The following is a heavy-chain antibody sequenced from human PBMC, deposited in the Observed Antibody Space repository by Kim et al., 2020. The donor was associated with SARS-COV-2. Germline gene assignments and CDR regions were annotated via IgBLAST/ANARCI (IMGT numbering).Heavy chain of an antibody. D-gene: IGHD3-9*01. Sequence: SETLSLTCAVSGGSISSYYWSWIRQPPGKGLEWIGYIYYSGSTNYNPSLKSRVTISVDTSKNQFSLKLSPVTAADTAVYYCARAYYDILTGYYPEYFQHWGQGTLVTVSS. V-gene: IGHV4-59*01. CDR2: IYYSGST. J-gene: IGHJ1*01. CDR1: GGSISSYY. CDR3: ARAYYDILTGYYPEYFQH.